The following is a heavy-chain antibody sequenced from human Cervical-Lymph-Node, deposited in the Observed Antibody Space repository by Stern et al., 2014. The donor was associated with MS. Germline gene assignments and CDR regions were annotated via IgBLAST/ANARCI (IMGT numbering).Heavy chain of an antibody. CDR1: GFSFSRYA. J-gene: IGHJ4*02. CDR3: ASAYSSSHYYFDY. D-gene: IGHD6-13*01. CDR2: IWYDGSNP. Sequence: DQLVESGGGVVQPGRSLRLSCAASGFSFSRYAMHWVRQAPGKGLECVALIWYDGSNPYYADSETGRFTISRENFKNTLYLQMNSLRAEDTAVYYCASAYSSSHYYFDYWGQGTLVTVSS. V-gene: IGHV3-33*01.